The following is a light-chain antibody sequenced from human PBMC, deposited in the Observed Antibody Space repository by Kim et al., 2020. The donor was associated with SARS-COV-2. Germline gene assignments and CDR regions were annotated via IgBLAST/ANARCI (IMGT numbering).Light chain of an antibody. CDR1: QSVSTN. Sequence: EIVMTQSPATLSVSPGERATLSCRASQSVSTNLARYQLQPGRSPRLLIYGASTRAAGIPARFSGSGSGTEFTLTISSLQSEDFALYYCHQYNDWPPGDTFGQGTKLEI. V-gene: IGKV3-15*01. CDR3: HQYNDWPPGDT. CDR2: GAS. J-gene: IGKJ2*01.